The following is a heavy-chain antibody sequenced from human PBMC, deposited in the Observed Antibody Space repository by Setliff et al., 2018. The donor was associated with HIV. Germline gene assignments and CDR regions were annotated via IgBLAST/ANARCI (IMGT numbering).Heavy chain of an antibody. D-gene: IGHD3-9*01. V-gene: IGHV4-59*01. CDR3: ARDGAYYDFLTYYYPRYYFDC. Sequence: SETLSLTCTVSGGSISSYYWSWIRQPPGKGLEWIGYISYSGSTIYNPSLKSRVTLSVKTSKNQFSLKLNSVTAADTAVYYCARDGAYYDFLTYYYPRYYFDCWGQGTLVTVSS. CDR1: GGSISSYY. CDR2: ISYSGST. J-gene: IGHJ4*02.